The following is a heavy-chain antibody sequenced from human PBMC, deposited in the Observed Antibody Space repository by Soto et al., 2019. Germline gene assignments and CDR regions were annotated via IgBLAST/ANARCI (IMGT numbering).Heavy chain of an antibody. J-gene: IGHJ5*02. V-gene: IGHV4-34*01. Sequence: SETLSLTCAAYGGSFSGYYWSWIRQPPGQGLEWIGEVIHSGSTNYNPSLKSRITISVDTSKNQFSLKLSSVTAADTAVYYCARGSGIAARRGWFDPWGQGTLVTVSS. CDR2: VIHSGST. CDR3: ARGSGIAARRGWFDP. D-gene: IGHD6-6*01. CDR1: GGSFSGYY.